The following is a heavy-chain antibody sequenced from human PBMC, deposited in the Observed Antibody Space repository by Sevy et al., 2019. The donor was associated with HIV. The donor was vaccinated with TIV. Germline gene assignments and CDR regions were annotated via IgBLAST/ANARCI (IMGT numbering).Heavy chain of an antibody. CDR3: ARGGGNGWYYFDY. V-gene: IGHV1-69*13. Sequence: ASVKVSCKASGGTFTTSGISWVRQVPGQGLEWMGGIIPILGTTNYAQRFQYRVTITADEFTKTAYMELSSLRSEDTAVYYCARGGGNGWYYFDYWGQATSVTVSS. CDR1: GGTFTTSG. J-gene: IGHJ4*02. D-gene: IGHD6-19*01. CDR2: IIPILGTT.